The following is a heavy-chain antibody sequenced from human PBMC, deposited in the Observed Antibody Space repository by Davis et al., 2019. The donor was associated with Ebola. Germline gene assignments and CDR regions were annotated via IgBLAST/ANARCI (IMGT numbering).Heavy chain of an antibody. Sequence: AASVKVSCKASGYTFTSYAMNWVRQAPGQGLEWMGWINAGNGDTKYSQKFQGRVTMTRNTSISTAYMELSSLRSEDTAVYYCARGGSSNFDYWGQGTLVTVSS. CDR1: GYTFTSYA. V-gene: IGHV1-3*01. J-gene: IGHJ4*02. CDR2: INAGNGDT. CDR3: ARGGSSNFDY. D-gene: IGHD3-10*01.